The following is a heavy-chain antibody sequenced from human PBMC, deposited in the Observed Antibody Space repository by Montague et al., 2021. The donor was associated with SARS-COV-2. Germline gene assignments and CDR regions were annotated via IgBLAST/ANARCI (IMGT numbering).Heavy chain of an antibody. CDR2: IYYSGST. Sequence: SETLSLTCTVSGGSISSYYWSWIRQPPGKGLEWIGYIYYSGSTNYNPSLKNRVTISVDTSKNQFSLKLSSVTAADTAVYYCARGLSRYSSGKTPFLHSEMDVWGQGTTATVSS. CDR1: GGSISSYY. J-gene: IGHJ6*02. D-gene: IGHD6-19*01. V-gene: IGHV4-59*01. CDR3: ARGLSRYSSGKTPFLHSEMDV.